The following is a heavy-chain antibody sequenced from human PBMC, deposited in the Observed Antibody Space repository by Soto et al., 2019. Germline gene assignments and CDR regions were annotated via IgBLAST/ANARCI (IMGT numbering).Heavy chain of an antibody. CDR3: LRDSYVFDK. Sequence: QVQLVESGGGVVQPGRSLRLSCAASGFTFSTSAMHWVRQAPGKGLEGVAVISYDGNNKYYEDSVKGRFTISRDNSNSTLCLQMNSRIAEDTAVYYCLRDSYVFDKWGQGNLVTVSS. J-gene: IGHJ4*02. CDR1: GFTFSTSA. CDR2: ISYDGNNK. D-gene: IGHD3-16*01. V-gene: IGHV3-30-3*01.